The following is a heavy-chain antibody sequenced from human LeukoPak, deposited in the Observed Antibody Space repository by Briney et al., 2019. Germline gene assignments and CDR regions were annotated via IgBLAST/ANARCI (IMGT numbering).Heavy chain of an antibody. J-gene: IGHJ4*02. D-gene: IGHD1-26*01. CDR2: ISYDGSNK. CDR1: GFTFNSYG. V-gene: IGHV3-30*18. CDR3: AEDKGESGYFDY. Sequence: PGGSLRLSCAASGFTFNSYGMHWVRQAPGKGLEWVAVISYDGSNKYYADSVKGRFAISRDNSKNTLYLQMNSLRAEDTAVYYCAEDKGESGYFDYWGQGTVVSVS.